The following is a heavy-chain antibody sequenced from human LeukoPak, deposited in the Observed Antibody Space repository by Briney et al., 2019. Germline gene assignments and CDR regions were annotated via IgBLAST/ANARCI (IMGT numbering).Heavy chain of an antibody. D-gene: IGHD1-1*01. CDR1: GFIFSTYS. V-gene: IGHV3-48*01. Sequence: GGSLRLSCAASGFIFSTYSMNWVRQAPGKGVEWVSYISSSSSTIYYADSVKGRFTISRDNAKNSLYLQINTLRAEDTAVYYCARGPGGAFDFWGHGAMVTVSS. CDR2: ISSSSSTI. J-gene: IGHJ3*01. CDR3: ARGPGGAFDF.